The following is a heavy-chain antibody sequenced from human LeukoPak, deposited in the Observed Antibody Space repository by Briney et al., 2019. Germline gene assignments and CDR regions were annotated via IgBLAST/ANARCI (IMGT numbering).Heavy chain of an antibody. CDR2: ISSSGSYM. Sequence: GSLRLPFAGPGFTFSSYNMNWVRQAPGRGLEWVSSISSSGSYMYYPDSVRGRFTISRDNAKNSLFLQMNSLRAEDTAVYYCARDPDSGQWGQGTLVTVSS. J-gene: IGHJ4*02. CDR3: ARDPDSGQ. D-gene: IGHD3-10*01. V-gene: IGHV3-21*01. CDR1: GFTFSSYN.